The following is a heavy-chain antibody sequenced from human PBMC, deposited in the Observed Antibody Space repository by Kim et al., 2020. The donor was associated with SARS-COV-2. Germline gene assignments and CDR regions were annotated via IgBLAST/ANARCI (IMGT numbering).Heavy chain of an antibody. Sequence: GGSLRLSCAASGFTFSSYSMNWVRQAPGKGLEWVSSINSRSTYIYYADSVKGRFTISRDNAKNSLYLQMNSLRAEDTAVYYCARDPYCSGGGCYSYAFDIWGQGTMVTVSS. CDR3: ARDPYCSGGGCYSYAFDI. J-gene: IGHJ3*02. V-gene: IGHV3-21*01. CDR2: INSRSTYI. D-gene: IGHD2-15*01. CDR1: GFTFSSYS.